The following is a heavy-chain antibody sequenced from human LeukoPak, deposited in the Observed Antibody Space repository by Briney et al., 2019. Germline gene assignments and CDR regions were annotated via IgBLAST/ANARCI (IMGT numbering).Heavy chain of an antibody. Sequence: SDPRSLTCAVYGGSFSGYYWSWIRQPPGKGLEWIGEINHSGSTNYNPSLKSRVTISVDTSKNQFSLKLSSVTAADTAVYYCARGIVVVPAALSYNWFDPWGQGTLVTVSS. CDR1: GGSFSGYY. D-gene: IGHD2-2*01. CDR2: INHSGST. J-gene: IGHJ5*02. V-gene: IGHV4-34*01. CDR3: ARGIVVVPAALSYNWFDP.